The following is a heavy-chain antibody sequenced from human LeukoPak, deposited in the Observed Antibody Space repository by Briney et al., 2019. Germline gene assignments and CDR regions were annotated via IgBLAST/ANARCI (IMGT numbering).Heavy chain of an antibody. Sequence: SETLSLTCTVSGGSISTFLWSWIRQPAGKRLEWIGLVQGSGGTDYNPSLESRVTLSLDTSKRQFSLNLSSVTAADTAVYYCARPAEMATISVFDYWGQGTLVTVSS. D-gene: IGHD5-24*01. CDR1: GGSISTFL. V-gene: IGHV4-4*07. CDR3: ARPAEMATISVFDY. CDR2: VQGSGGT. J-gene: IGHJ4*02.